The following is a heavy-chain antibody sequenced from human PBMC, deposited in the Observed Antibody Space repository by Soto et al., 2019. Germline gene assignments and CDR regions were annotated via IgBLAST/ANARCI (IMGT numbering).Heavy chain of an antibody. CDR2: IIPIFGTA. J-gene: IGHJ6*02. D-gene: IGHD6-19*01. V-gene: IGHV1-69*01. CDR3: ASEIAVAGTRWSPYGMDV. Sequence: QVQLVQSGAEVKKPGSSVKVSCKASGGTFSSYAISWVRQAPGQGLEWMGGIIPIFGTANYAQKFQGRVTITADESTSTAYMELSSLRSEDTAVYYCASEIAVAGTRWSPYGMDVWGQGTTVTVSS. CDR1: GGTFSSYA.